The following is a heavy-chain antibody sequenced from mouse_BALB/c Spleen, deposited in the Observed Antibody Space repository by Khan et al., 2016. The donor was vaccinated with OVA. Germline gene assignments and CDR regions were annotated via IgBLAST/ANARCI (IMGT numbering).Heavy chain of an antibody. CDR3: ARTDYYGSSYYFDY. D-gene: IGHD1-1*01. V-gene: IGHV1S135*01. J-gene: IGHJ2*01. CDR1: GYSFTDYN. CDR2: IDPYNGGT. Sequence: IQLVQSGPELVKPGASVKVSCKASGYSFTDYNMFWVKQSHGKSLEWIGYIDPYNGGTSYNQEFKGKATLTVDKSSSTAFMHLSSLTSEDSAVFYCARTDYYGSSYYFDYWGQGTTLTVSS.